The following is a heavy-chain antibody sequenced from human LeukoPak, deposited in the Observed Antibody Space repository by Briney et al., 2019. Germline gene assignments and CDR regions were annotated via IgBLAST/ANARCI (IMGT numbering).Heavy chain of an antibody. CDR3: ARSDFWSGYPTDFDY. CDR2: INPNSGGT. J-gene: IGHJ4*02. D-gene: IGHD3-3*01. Sequence: ASVKVSCKASGYTFTGYYMHWVRQAPGQGLEWMGWINPNSGGTNYAQKFQGRVTMTRDTSISTAYMELSRLRSDDTAVYYCARSDFWSGYPTDFDYWGQGTLVTVSS. CDR1: GYTFTGYY. V-gene: IGHV1-2*02.